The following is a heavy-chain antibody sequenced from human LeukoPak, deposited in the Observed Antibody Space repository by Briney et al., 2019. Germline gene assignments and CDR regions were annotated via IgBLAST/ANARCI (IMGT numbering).Heavy chain of an antibody. V-gene: IGHV4-39*07. CDR3: ARVPPYYYDSSGYTGGFGY. CDR1: GGSISSSSYY. Sequence: SETLSLTCTVSGGSISSSSYYWGWIRQPPGKGLEWIGSIYYSGSTYYNPSLKSRVTISVDTSKNQFSLKLSSVTAADTAVYFCARVPPYYYDSSGYTGGFGYWGQGTLVTVSS. D-gene: IGHD3-22*01. J-gene: IGHJ4*02. CDR2: IYYSGST.